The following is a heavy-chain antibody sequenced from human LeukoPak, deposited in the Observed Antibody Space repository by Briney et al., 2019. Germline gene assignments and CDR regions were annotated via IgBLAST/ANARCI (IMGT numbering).Heavy chain of an antibody. CDR1: GGSISSYY. CDR3: ERGGMAAAGVYYYMDV. Sequence: SETLSLTCTVSGGSISSYYWSWIRQPPGKGLEWIGYIYYSGSTNYNPSLKSRVTISVDTSRNQFSLKLSSVTAADTAVYYCERGGMAAAGVYYYMDVWGKGTTVTVSS. CDR2: IYYSGST. D-gene: IGHD6-13*01. J-gene: IGHJ6*03. V-gene: IGHV4-59*01.